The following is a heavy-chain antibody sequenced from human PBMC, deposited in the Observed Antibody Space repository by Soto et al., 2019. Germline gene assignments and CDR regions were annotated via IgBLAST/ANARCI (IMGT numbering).Heavy chain of an antibody. Sequence: QVQLVQSGAEVKKPAASVKVSCKASGYTFTSYGITWVRQAPGQELDWVGWITAYNGNTDYAQKLQGRVSMTTDTSTSTAYMELRSLRSDVTAVYYCARDYGVVPAATADWGQGTLVTVSS. V-gene: IGHV1-18*01. CDR2: ITAYNGNT. CDR3: ARDYGVVPAATAD. D-gene: IGHD2-2*01. J-gene: IGHJ4*02. CDR1: GYTFTSYG.